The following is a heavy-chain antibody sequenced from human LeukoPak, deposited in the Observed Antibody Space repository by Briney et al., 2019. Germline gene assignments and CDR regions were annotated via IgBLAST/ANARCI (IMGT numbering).Heavy chain of an antibody. V-gene: IGHV4-59*12. CDR1: GGSISSYY. D-gene: IGHD4-17*01. J-gene: IGHJ4*02. CDR2: IYYSGST. CDR3: ARAPYGDTHFDY. Sequence: SETLSLTCTVSGGSISSYYWSWIRQPPGKGLEWIGYIYYSGSTNYNPSLKSRVTISVDTSKNQFSLKLSSVTAADTAVYYCARAPYGDTHFDYWGQGTLVTVSS.